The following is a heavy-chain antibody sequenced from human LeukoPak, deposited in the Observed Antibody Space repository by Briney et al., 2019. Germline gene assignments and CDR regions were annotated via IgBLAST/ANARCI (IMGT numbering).Heavy chain of an antibody. V-gene: IGHV3-30*18. CDR3: AKDGGSGWYVGYYFDY. Sequence: PGGSLRLSCAASGFTFSSYGMHWVRQAPGKGLEWEAVISYDGSNKYYADSVRGRFTISRDNSKNTLYLQMNSLRAEDTAVYYCAKDGGSGWYVGYYFDYWGQGTLVTVSS. J-gene: IGHJ4*02. D-gene: IGHD6-19*01. CDR1: GFTFSSYG. CDR2: ISYDGSNK.